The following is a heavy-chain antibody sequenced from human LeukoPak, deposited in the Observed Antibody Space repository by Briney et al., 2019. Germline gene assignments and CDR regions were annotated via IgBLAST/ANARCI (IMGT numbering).Heavy chain of an antibody. V-gene: IGHV3-72*01. CDR1: GFTFSDHY. Sequence: PGGSLRLSCAASGFTFSDHYMDWVLQAPGKGLEWVGRTRNKANSYSTQYAASVKGRFTISRDDSKNSLFLLMNNLETEDTAVYYCTRVLGYSYGPIDYWGQGTLVTVSS. J-gene: IGHJ4*02. CDR2: TRNKANSYST. CDR3: TRVLGYSYGPIDY. D-gene: IGHD5-18*01.